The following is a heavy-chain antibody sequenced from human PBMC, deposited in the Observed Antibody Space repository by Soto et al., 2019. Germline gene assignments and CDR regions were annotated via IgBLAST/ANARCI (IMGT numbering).Heavy chain of an antibody. CDR2: IYSTGLT. V-gene: IGHV4-4*07. J-gene: IGHJ4*02. D-gene: IGHD1-7*01. Sequence: PSETLSLTCHVSGDSIDRFYWSWIRQPAGKGLEWIGHIYSTGLTNYNPSPRSRVIMSVDSPKSQFSLKLTSVTAADTAVYLCARDWELPRFDSWGPGTLVTVSS. CDR1: GDSIDRFY. CDR3: ARDWELPRFDS.